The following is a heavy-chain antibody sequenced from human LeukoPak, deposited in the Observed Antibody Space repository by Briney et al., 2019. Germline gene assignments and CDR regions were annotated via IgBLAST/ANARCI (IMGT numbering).Heavy chain of an antibody. Sequence: GSLRLSCAASGFTFSSYSMNWVRQAPGKGLEWVSSISSSSSYIYYADSVKGRFTISRDNAKNSLYLQMNSLRAEDTAVYYCARYRSSGPNDYWGQGTLVTVSS. V-gene: IGHV3-21*01. CDR1: GFTFSSYS. CDR3: ARYRSSGPNDY. D-gene: IGHD3-22*01. CDR2: ISSSSSYI. J-gene: IGHJ4*02.